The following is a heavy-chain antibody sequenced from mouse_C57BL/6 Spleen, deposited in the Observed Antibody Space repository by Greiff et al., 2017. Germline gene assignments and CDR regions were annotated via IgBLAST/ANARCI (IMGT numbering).Heavy chain of an antibody. V-gene: IGHV14-2*01. D-gene: IGHD2-10*02. CDR3: ARDVWGAD. CDR2: IDPEDGET. Sequence: VQLQQSGAELVKPGASVKLSCTASGFNIKDYYMHWVKQRTEQGLEWIGRIDPEDGETKYAPIFQGKATITADTSSNTAYRQLSSLTSGDTAVYYCARDVWGADWGQGTLVTVSA. CDR1: GFNIKDYY. J-gene: IGHJ3*01.